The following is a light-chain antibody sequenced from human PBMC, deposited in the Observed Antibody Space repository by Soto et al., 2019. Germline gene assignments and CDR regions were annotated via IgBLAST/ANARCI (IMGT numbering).Light chain of an antibody. CDR3: QRRSNWPLT. Sequence: EILLTQSPATLSLSPGERATLSCRASQSVSNSLVWYQQKPGQSPRLLIYDASNRATGIPARFSGSGSGTDFTLTISSLEPEDFAVYYCQRRSNWPLTFGPGTKVDIK. J-gene: IGKJ3*01. V-gene: IGKV3-11*01. CDR1: QSVSNS. CDR2: DAS.